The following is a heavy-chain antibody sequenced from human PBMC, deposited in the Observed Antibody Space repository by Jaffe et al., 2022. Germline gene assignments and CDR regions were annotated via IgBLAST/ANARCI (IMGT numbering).Heavy chain of an antibody. D-gene: IGHD1-20*01. CDR1: GYTFTGYC. CDR3: TRDARETGITGIDY. J-gene: IGHJ4*02. Sequence: QVQLVQSGAEVKKPGASVKVSCKASGYTFTGYCMHWVRQAPGQGLEWMGRINPNSGGTNYAQKFQGRVTMTRDTSISTAYMELSRLRSDDTAVYYCTRDARETGITGIDYWGQGTLVTVSS. V-gene: IGHV1-2*06. CDR2: INPNSGGT.